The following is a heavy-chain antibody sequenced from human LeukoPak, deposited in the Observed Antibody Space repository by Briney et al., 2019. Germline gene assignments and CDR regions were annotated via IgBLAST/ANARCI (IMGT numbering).Heavy chain of an antibody. CDR2: IWYDGSNK. J-gene: IGHJ6*02. D-gene: IGHD5-18*01. CDR1: GFTLSNYG. V-gene: IGHV3-33*01. CDR3: ARDRIQLWSSGMDV. Sequence: GGSLRLSCAASGFTLSNYGMHWVRQAPGKGLEWVAVIWYDGSNKYYADSVKGRFTISRDNSKNTLYLQTNSLRAEDTAVYYCARDRIQLWSSGMDVWGQGTTVTVSS.